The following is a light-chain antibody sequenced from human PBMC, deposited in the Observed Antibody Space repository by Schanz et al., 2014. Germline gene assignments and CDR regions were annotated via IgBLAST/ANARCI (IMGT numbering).Light chain of an antibody. CDR3: QQHGTLPVT. V-gene: IGKV3-20*01. J-gene: IGKJ1*01. Sequence: EIVLTQSPGTLSLSPGERATLSCRASQSVSSSYLAWYQQKPGQAPRLLIYGASARPTAIPGRFSGSGSGTDFTLTISRLEPEDFAVYYCQQHGTLPVTFGQGTKVEIK. CDR1: QSVSSSY. CDR2: GAS.